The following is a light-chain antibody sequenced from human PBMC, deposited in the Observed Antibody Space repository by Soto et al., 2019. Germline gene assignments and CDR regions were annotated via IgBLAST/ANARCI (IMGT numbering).Light chain of an antibody. CDR2: WAS. CDR3: QQYYSTPRT. Sequence: DIVMTQSPDSLGVSLGERATINCKSRESVLYSSNNKNYLAWYQQKPGQPPKLLIYWASTRDSGVPDRFSGSGSGTDFTLTISSLQAEDVAVYYCQQYYSTPRTFGQGTKV. V-gene: IGKV4-1*01. CDR1: ESVLYSSNNKNY. J-gene: IGKJ1*01.